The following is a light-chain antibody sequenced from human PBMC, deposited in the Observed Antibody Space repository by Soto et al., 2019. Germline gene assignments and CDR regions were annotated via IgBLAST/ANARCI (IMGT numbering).Light chain of an antibody. CDR1: QSISSY. V-gene: IGKV1-39*01. J-gene: IGKJ5*01. Sequence: DIQMTQSPSSLSASLGDRVAVTCRASQSISSYLNWYQQKPGKAPKVLIYAASNLQSGVPSRFSGRGSGTDFTLTISSLQPEDFATYFCQQANSFPITFGQGTRPEIK. CDR2: AAS. CDR3: QQANSFPIT.